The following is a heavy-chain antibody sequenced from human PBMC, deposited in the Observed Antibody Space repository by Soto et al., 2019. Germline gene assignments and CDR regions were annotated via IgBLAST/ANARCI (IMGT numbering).Heavy chain of an antibody. V-gene: IGHV1-18*01. CDR1: GYTFSGQG. CDR3: ARGTVEKLYGYYFDY. CDR2: ISAYTGNT. D-gene: IGHD3-16*02. Sequence: QVQLVQSGAEVKKPGASVKVSCKASGYTFSGQGISWARQAPGQGLEWMGWISAYTGNTHYVQNFQGRFTMTTDTSTSTAYMELRSLRSDDTALYYCARGTVEKLYGYYFDYWGQGTLVTVSS. J-gene: IGHJ4*02.